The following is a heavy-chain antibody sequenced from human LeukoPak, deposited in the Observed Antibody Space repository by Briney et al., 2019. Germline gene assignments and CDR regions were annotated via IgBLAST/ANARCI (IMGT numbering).Heavy chain of an antibody. CDR2: IYYSGST. Sequence: PSETLSLTCTVSGGSISSGDYYWSWIRQPPGKGLEWIGYIYYSGSTYYNPSLKSRVTISVDTSKNQFSLKLSSVTAADTAVYYCARDLLNEGNHLDYWGQGALVTVSS. CDR1: GGSISSGDYY. J-gene: IGHJ4*02. CDR3: ARDLLNEGNHLDY. V-gene: IGHV4-30-4*01. D-gene: IGHD4-23*01.